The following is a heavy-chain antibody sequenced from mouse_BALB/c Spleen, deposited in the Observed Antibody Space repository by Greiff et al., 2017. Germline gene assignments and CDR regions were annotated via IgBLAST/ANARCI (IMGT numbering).Heavy chain of an antibody. CDR3: ARPYGSSLYYFDY. D-gene: IGHD1-1*01. V-gene: IGHV5-12-1*01. CDR1: GFAFSSYD. Sequence: EVKLMESGGGLVKPGGSLKLSCAASGFAFSSYDMSWVRQTPEKRLEWVAYISSGGGSTYYPDTVKGRFTISRDNAKNTLYLQMSSLKSEDTAMYYCARPYGSSLYYFDYWGQGTTLTVSS. J-gene: IGHJ2*01. CDR2: ISSGGGST.